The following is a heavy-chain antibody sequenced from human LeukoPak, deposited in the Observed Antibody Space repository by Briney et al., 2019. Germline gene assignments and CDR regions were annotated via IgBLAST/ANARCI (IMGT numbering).Heavy chain of an antibody. Sequence: SETLSLTCTVSGDSISSGSYYWRWIRQPAGKGLEWIGRLYSSGTTNYHPSLKSRVSMSVDTSKNQFPLKLSSVTAADTAVYYCARGEQLLDPWGQGTLVTVSS. CDR2: LYSSGTT. CDR3: ARGEQLLDP. D-gene: IGHD6-13*01. CDR1: GDSISSGSYY. V-gene: IGHV4-61*02. J-gene: IGHJ5*02.